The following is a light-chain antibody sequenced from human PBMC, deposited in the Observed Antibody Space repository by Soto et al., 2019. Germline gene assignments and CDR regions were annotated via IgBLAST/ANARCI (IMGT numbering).Light chain of an antibody. CDR2: DAT. CDR1: QSIHTS. Sequence: TQSPATLSLSPGERATLSCRASQSIHTSLDWYQQKPGQAPRLLIHDATIRDTGVPARFSGSGSGTEFILTISSLQSEDFEFYYCQQYDDWPWTFGQGTKVDIK. J-gene: IGKJ1*01. CDR3: QQYDDWPWT. V-gene: IGKV3-15*01.